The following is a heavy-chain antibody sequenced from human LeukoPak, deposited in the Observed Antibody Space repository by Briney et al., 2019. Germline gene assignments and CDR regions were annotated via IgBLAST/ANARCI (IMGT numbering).Heavy chain of an antibody. CDR3: ARDRVVTAMFASVRYFDL. CDR2: IKQDGSEK. J-gene: IGHJ2*01. CDR1: GFTFSSYS. Sequence: GGSLRLSCAASGFTFSSYSMNWVRQAPGKGLEWVANIKQDGSEKYYVDSVKGRFTISRDNAKNSLYLQMNSLRAEDTAVYYCARDRVVTAMFASVRYFDLWGRGTLVTVSS. D-gene: IGHD2-21*02. V-gene: IGHV3-7*01.